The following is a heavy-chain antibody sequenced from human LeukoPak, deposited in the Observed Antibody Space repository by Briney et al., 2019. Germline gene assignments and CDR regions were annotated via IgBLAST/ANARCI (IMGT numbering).Heavy chain of an antibody. CDR2: IIPIFGTA. V-gene: IGHV1-69*05. CDR1: GGTFISYA. CDR3: ARQYSSSWGVDY. J-gene: IGHJ4*02. Sequence: SVKVSCKASGGTFISYAISWVRQAPGQGLEWMGGIIPIFGTANYAQKLQGRVTMTTDTSTSTAYMELRSLRSDDTAVYYCARQYSSSWGVDYWGQGTLVTVSS. D-gene: IGHD6-13*01.